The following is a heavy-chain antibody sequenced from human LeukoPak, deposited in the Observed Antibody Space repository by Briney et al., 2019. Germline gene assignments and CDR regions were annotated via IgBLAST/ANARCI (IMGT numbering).Heavy chain of an antibody. V-gene: IGHV4-4*07. CDR3: VVTWFVGVRGVDQYYFDY. Sequence: SETLCLTCAVSGSSISSYDRSWIRQPAGKGLEWIGRIYTSGSTNYNPSSMSRVTMSVDTSKNQFSLKLSSVTAADTSVYYCVVTWFVGVRGVDQYYFDYWGQGTRVTVSS. CDR1: GSSISSYD. J-gene: IGHJ4*02. CDR2: IYTSGST. D-gene: IGHD3-10*01.